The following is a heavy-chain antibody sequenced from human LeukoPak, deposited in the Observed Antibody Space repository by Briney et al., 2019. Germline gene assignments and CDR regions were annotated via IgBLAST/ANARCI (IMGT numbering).Heavy chain of an antibody. J-gene: IGHJ4*02. CDR2: ISAYNGNA. CDR3: ARKMGSSSGWHQVFDY. D-gene: IGHD6-19*01. V-gene: IGHV1-18*01. Sequence: GASVKVSCKASGYTFTSYGISWVRQAPGQGLEWMGWISAYNGNANYAQKLQGRVTMATDTSTSTAYMELRSLRSDDTAVYYCARKMGSSSGWHQVFDYWGQGTLVTVSS. CDR1: GYTFTSYG.